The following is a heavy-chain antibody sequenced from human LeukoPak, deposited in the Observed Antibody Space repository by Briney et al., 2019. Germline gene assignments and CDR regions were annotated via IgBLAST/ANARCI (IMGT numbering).Heavy chain of an antibody. CDR3: ARDIPLPDIVATAYPGYYFDY. Sequence: ASVKVSCKASGYTFTSYYMHWVRQAPGQGLEWMGIINASGGSTSYAQKFQGRVTMTRDMSTSTVYMELSSLRSEDTAVYYCARDIPLPDIVATAYPGYYFDYWGQGTLVTVPS. CDR1: GYTFTSYY. V-gene: IGHV1-46*01. D-gene: IGHD5-12*01. J-gene: IGHJ4*02. CDR2: INASGGST.